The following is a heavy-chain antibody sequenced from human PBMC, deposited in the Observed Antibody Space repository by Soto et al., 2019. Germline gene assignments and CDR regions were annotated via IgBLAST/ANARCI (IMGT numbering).Heavy chain of an antibody. J-gene: IGHJ5*02. V-gene: IGHV4-59*01. CDR3: ARGGYCSGGSCYWFDP. CDR2: IYYSGST. CDR1: GGSISSYY. D-gene: IGHD2-15*01. Sequence: SETLSLTCTVSGGSISSYYWSWIRQPPGKGLEWIGYIYYSGSTNYNPSLKSRVTISVDTSKNQFSLKLSSVTAADTAVFYCARGGYCSGGSCYWFDPWGQGTLVTVSS.